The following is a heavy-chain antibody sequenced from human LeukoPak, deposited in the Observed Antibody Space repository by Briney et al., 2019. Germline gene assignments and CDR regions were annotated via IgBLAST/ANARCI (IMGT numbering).Heavy chain of an antibody. Sequence: GGSLRLSCAASGITVSSKNMNWVRQAPGKGLQWVSVIYSGGGTNYADSVKGRFTISRDNSKNTLYLQMNSLRTEDTAVYYCARTGDGYNLDVFDIWGHGTMVTVSS. J-gene: IGHJ3*02. D-gene: IGHD5-24*01. CDR2: IYSGGGT. V-gene: IGHV3-66*02. CDR3: ARTGDGYNLDVFDI. CDR1: GITVSSKN.